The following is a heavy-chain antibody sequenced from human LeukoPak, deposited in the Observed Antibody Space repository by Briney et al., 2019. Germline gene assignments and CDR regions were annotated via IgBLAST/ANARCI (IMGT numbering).Heavy chain of an antibody. D-gene: IGHD3-22*01. Sequence: SVKVSCKASGYTFTSYAISWVRQAPGQGLEWMGGIIPIFGTANYAQKFQGRVTITADESTSTAYMELSSLRSEDTAVYYCARDGSGYYYETDYWGQGTLVTVSS. CDR3: ARDGSGYYYETDY. V-gene: IGHV1-69*13. CDR2: IIPIFGTA. J-gene: IGHJ4*02. CDR1: GYTFTSYA.